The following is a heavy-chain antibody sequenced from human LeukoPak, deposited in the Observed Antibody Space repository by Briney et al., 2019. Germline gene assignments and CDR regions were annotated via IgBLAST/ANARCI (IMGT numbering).Heavy chain of an antibody. CDR3: ARHDYGAHSFDY. V-gene: IGHV4-59*08. Sequence: SETLSLTCTVSGGSISSYYWSWIRQPPGKGLEWIGYIYYSGSTNYNPSLKSRVTISVDTSKNQFSLKLSSVTAADTAVYYCARHDYGAHSFDYWGQGTLVTVSS. J-gene: IGHJ4*02. CDR1: GGSISSYY. D-gene: IGHD4-17*01. CDR2: IYYSGST.